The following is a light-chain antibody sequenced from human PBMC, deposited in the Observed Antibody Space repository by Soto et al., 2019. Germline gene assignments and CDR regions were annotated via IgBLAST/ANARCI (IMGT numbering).Light chain of an antibody. J-gene: IGKJ4*01. CDR2: EVS. Sequence: DIVMTQTPLSLSVTPGQPASISCKSSQSLLHSDGKTFFYWYLQRPGQPPQLLIYEVSNRFSGVPDRFSGGGSGTEFNITISSLQSDDSAVYYCQQYNNWPRATFGGGTKVDIK. V-gene: IGKV2D-29*01. CDR1: QSLLHSDGKTF. CDR3: QQYNNWPRAT.